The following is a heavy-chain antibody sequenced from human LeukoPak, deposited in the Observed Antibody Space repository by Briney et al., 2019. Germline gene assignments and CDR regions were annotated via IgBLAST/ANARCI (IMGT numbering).Heavy chain of an antibody. Sequence: GRSLRLSCAASGFTFSSYAIHWVRQAPGKGLEWVAVISYDGSSKYYADSVKGRFTISRDNSKNTLYLQMNSLRAEDTAVYYCARETGSAVGSTDFDYWGQGTLVTVSS. CDR1: GFTFSSYA. D-gene: IGHD4-17*01. CDR3: ARETGSAVGSTDFDY. J-gene: IGHJ4*02. V-gene: IGHV3-30-3*01. CDR2: ISYDGSSK.